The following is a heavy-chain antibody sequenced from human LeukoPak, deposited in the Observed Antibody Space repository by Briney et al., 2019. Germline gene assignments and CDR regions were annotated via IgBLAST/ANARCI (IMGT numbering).Heavy chain of an antibody. CDR2: INPNSGGT. CDR1: GYTFTGYY. Sequence: ASVKVSCKASGYTFTGYYMHWVRQAPGQGLEWMGRINPNSGGTNYAQKFQGRVTMTRDTSIGTAYMELSRLRSDDTAVYYCARESGYSYGFGFDYWGQGTLVTVSS. CDR3: ARESGYSYGFGFDY. J-gene: IGHJ4*02. V-gene: IGHV1-2*06. D-gene: IGHD5-18*01.